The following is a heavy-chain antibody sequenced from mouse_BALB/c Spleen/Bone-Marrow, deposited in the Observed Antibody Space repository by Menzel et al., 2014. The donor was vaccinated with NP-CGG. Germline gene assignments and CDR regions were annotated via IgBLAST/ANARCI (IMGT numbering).Heavy chain of an antibody. Sequence: VQLQQPGPELVKPGASVKVSCKASGYAFTNYNMNWVEQSHGKSLEWIGYIDPYSGGTNYNQKFRGKATLTVDKSSSTAYMHLNSLTSEDSAVYYCSRGVLAYFDYWGQGTTLTVSS. CDR2: IDPYSGGT. J-gene: IGHJ2*01. CDR1: GYAFTNYN. CDR3: SRGVLAYFDY. D-gene: IGHD2-14*01. V-gene: IGHV1S135*01.